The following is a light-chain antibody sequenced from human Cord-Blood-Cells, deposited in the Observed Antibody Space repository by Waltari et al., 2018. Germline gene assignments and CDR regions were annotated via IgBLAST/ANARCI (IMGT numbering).Light chain of an antibody. CDR2: SNN. CDR1: SSNIGSNT. V-gene: IGLV1-44*01. CDR3: AAWDDSLNGPV. Sequence: QSVLTQPPSASGTPGQRVTISCSGSSSNIGSNTVTWYQQLPGTAPKLRIYSNNQRPAGVPDRFSGSKSGTSASLAISVLQSEDEADYYCAAWDDSLNGPVFGGGTKLTVL. J-gene: IGLJ3*02.